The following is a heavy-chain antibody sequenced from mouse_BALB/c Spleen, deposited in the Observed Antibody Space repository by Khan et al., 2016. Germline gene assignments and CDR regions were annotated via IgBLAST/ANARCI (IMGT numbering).Heavy chain of an antibody. CDR3: ARRGNDYDVGWYFDV. D-gene: IGHD2-4*01. V-gene: IGHV1-84*02. CDR2: IYPGSGNT. CDR1: GYIFTDYY. J-gene: IGHJ1*01. Sequence: QVQLKQPGPELVKPGASVKISCKASGYIFTDYYINWVKQKPGQGLEWIGWIYPGSGNTKYNEKFKGKATLTVDTSSSTAYMQLSSLTSEDTAVYFCARRGNDYDVGWYFDVWGAGTTVTVSS.